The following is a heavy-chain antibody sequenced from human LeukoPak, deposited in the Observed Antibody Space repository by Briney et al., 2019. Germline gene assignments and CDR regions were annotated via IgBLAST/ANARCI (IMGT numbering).Heavy chain of an antibody. CDR2: ISGSGDST. CDR3: ARAYSGYDPYFDY. Sequence: GGSLRLSCAASGFTFSSYAMSWVRQAPGKGLECVSAISGSGDSTYYADSVKGRFTISRDNSKNTLYLQMSSLRAVDTAVYYCARAYSGYDPYFDYWGQGTLVTVSS. CDR1: GFTFSSYA. J-gene: IGHJ4*02. D-gene: IGHD5-12*01. V-gene: IGHV3-23*01.